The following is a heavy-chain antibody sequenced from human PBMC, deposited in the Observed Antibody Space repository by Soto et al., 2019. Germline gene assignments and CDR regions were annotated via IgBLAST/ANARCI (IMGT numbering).Heavy chain of an antibody. CDR1: GGSISSSSYY. CDR2: IYYSGST. CDR3: ATNGYQLLSFDY. J-gene: IGHJ4*02. Sequence: QLQLQESGPGLVKPSETLSLTCTVSGGSISSSSYYWGWIRQPPGKGLEWIGSIYYSGSTYYNPSLKSRVTISVDTSKNQFALKLSSVTAADTAVYYCATNGYQLLSFDYLGQGTLVTASS. V-gene: IGHV4-39*01. D-gene: IGHD2-2*01.